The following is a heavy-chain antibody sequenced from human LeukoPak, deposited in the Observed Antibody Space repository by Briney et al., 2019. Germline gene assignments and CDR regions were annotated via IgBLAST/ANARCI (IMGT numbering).Heavy chain of an antibody. J-gene: IGHJ5*02. CDR3: AREPNPYSGWYYNWFDP. CDR1: GYSISSGYY. V-gene: IGHV4-38-2*02. CDR2: IYHSGST. D-gene: IGHD6-19*01. Sequence: PSETLSLTCTVSGYSISSGYYWGWIRQPPGNGLEWIGSIYHSGSTYYNPSLKSRVTISVDTSKNQFSLKLSSVTAADTAVYYCAREPNPYSGWYYNWFDPWGQGTLVTVSS.